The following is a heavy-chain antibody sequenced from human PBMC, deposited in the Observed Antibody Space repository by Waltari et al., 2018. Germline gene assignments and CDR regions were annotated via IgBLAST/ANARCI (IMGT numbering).Heavy chain of an antibody. J-gene: IGHJ4*02. CDR3: AREEALQGLALDY. CDR1: GFTFSSYC. V-gene: IGHV3-7*01. D-gene: IGHD4-4*01. Sequence: EVQLVESGGGLVQPGGSLRLSCAASGFTFSSYCMSWFRRPPGKGRGGVAKIKQYGRGKYDVDAVKGRINISRDNAKNSLYLQMNSLRAEDTAVYYCAREEALQGLALDYWGQGTLVTVSS. CDR2: IKQYGRGK.